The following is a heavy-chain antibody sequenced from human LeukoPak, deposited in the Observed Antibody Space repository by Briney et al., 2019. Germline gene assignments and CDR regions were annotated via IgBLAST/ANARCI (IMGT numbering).Heavy chain of an antibody. V-gene: IGHV4-34*01. CDR1: GESFSGYY. D-gene: IGHD2-2*01. CDR3: ARDFCCSRVVHCDF. J-gene: IGHJ4*02. CDR2: INHSGST. Sequence: PSETLSLTCAVYGESFSGYYRSWIRQPPGKGLEWVGEINHSGSTNYNPSLKSRVTISVDTSKKYFSLKLSSVTAADTAVYFCARDFCCSRVVHCDFWGRGTLVTVSS.